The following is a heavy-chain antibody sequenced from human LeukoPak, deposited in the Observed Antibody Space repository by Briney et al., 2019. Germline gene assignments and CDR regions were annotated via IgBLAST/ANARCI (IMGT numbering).Heavy chain of an antibody. J-gene: IGHJ4*02. Sequence: GGSLRLSCAASGLTVSRDSMHWVRQAPGKGLVWVSRIKSDGSTTYADSVKGRFTISRDNAKTMMYLRMNSLRADDTAVYYCARAQGGYYGKFDYWGQGTLVTVSS. V-gene: IGHV3-74*03. CDR2: IKSDGST. CDR3: ARAQGGYYGKFDY. CDR1: GLTVSRDS. D-gene: IGHD3-3*01.